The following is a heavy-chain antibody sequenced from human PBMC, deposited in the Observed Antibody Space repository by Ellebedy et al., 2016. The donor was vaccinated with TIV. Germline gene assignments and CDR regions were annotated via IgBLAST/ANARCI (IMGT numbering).Heavy chain of an antibody. D-gene: IGHD4-17*01. CDR2: IYAGGTT. Sequence: GESLKISCAASGFSVTNNYMSWVRQAPGQGLEWVSLIYAGGTTNYADSVKGRFTISRDNSQNTLYLQMTSLRVDDTAVYYCATDPDGVYGDTSAYWGRGTLVTVSP. J-gene: IGHJ4*02. V-gene: IGHV3-53*01. CDR1: GFSVTNNY. CDR3: ATDPDGVYGDTSAY.